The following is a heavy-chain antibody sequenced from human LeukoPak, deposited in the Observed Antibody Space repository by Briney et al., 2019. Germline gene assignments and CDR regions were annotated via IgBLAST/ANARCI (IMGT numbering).Heavy chain of an antibody. V-gene: IGHV1-18*01. J-gene: IGHJ3*02. CDR1: GYTFTSYG. CDR3: ARDDCSSTSCYLHAFDI. CDR2: ISAYNGNT. D-gene: IGHD2-2*01. Sequence: ASVKVSCKASGYTFTSYGISWVRQAPGQGLEWMGWISAYNGNTNYAQKLQGRVTMTTDTSTSTAYMELRSLRSDDTAVYYCARDDCSSTSCYLHAFDIWGQGTMVTVSS.